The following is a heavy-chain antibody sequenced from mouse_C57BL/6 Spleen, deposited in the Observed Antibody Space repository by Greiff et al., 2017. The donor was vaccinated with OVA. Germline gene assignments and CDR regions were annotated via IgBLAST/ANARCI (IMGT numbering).Heavy chain of an antibody. Sequence: QVQLQQSGAELMKPGASVKLSCKATGYTFTGYWIEWVKQRPGHGLEWIGEILPGSGSTNYNEKFKGKATFTADTSSNTAYMQLSSLTTEDSAIDYCARGLLRTVWFAYWGQGTLVTVSA. CDR3: ARGLLRTVWFAY. J-gene: IGHJ3*01. CDR2: ILPGSGST. V-gene: IGHV1-9*01. D-gene: IGHD1-1*01. CDR1: GYTFTGYW.